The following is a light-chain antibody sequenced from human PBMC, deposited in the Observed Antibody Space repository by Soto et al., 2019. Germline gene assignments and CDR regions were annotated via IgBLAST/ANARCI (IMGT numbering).Light chain of an antibody. V-gene: IGKV3-15*01. Sequence: EIVMTQSPGTLSVSPGERATLSCRASQNVNSGLAWYQQKPGQAPRLLIYDAFTRATGITARFSGSGSGTEFTLTISSLQSEDFAVYYCQQYDSWPMYTFGQGTKVEI. CDR1: QNVNSG. CDR3: QQYDSWPMYT. CDR2: DAF. J-gene: IGKJ2*01.